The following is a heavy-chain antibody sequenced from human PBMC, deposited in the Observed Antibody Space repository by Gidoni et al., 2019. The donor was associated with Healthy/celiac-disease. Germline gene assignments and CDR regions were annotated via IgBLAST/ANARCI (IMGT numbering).Heavy chain of an antibody. CDR2: IWYDGSNK. J-gene: IGHJ4*02. Sequence: QVQLVESGGGVDQPGRSLRLSCAASGFTFSSYGMHWVRQAPGKGLEWVAVIWYDGSNKYYADSVKGRFTISRDNSKNTLYLQMNSLRAEDTAVYYCARVPGSETVFDYWGQGTLVTVSS. V-gene: IGHV3-33*01. D-gene: IGHD4-17*01. CDR1: GFTFSSYG. CDR3: ARVPGSETVFDY.